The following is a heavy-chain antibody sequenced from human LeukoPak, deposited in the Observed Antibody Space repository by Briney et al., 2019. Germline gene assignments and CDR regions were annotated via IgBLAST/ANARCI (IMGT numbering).Heavy chain of an antibody. J-gene: IGHJ3*02. CDR1: GFTFSNYS. V-gene: IGHV3-21*05. Sequence: PGGSLRLSCAASGFTFSNYSMNWVRQAPGKGLEWVSYISSSSSYIYYADSVKGRFTISRDNAKNSLYLQMNSLRAEDTAVYYCARDLVANYYDSSGYYDHDAFDIWGQGTMVTVSS. D-gene: IGHD3-22*01. CDR2: ISSSSSYI. CDR3: ARDLVANYYDSSGYYDHDAFDI.